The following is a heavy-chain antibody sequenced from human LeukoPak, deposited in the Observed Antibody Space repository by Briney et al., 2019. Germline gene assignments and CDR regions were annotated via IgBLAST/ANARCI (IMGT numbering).Heavy chain of an antibody. V-gene: IGHV3-53*01. D-gene: IGHD2-15*01. CDR1: GFTVSSNY. J-gene: IGHJ5*02. CDR3: AREGVVAHGGWFDP. Sequence: GGSLRLSCAASGFTVSSNYMSWVRQAPGKGLEWVSVIYSGGSTYYADSVKGRFTISRDNSKNTLYLQMNSLRAEDTAVYYCAREGVVAHGGWFDPWGQGTLVTVSS. CDR2: IYSGGST.